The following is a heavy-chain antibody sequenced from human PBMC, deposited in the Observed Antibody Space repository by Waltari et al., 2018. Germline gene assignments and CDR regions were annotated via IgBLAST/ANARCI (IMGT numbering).Heavy chain of an antibody. D-gene: IGHD2-21*01. V-gene: IGHV2-70*04. CDR3: ARTPAYCGGDCYPGAFDI. Sequence: QVTLKESGPARVKPTQTLPLTCTFPGFSLRTSGLRLSWIRQPPGKALEWLARIDWDDDKFYSTSLKTRLTISKDTSKNQVVLTMTNMDPVDTATYYCARTPAYCGGDCYPGAFDIWGQGTMVTVSS. CDR2: IDWDDDK. J-gene: IGHJ3*02. CDR1: GFSLRTSGLR.